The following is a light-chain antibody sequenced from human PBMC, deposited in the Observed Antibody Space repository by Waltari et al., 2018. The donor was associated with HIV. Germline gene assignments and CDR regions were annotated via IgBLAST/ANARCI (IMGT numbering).Light chain of an antibody. V-gene: IGLV1-44*01. CDR3: AAWDDSLNGVV. J-gene: IGLJ2*01. Sequence: QSVLTQQPSPSGTPGQRVTISCSGRCAHIGSNTVNWYQQLPGTAPKLLIYSNNQRPSGVPDRFSGSKSGTSASLAISGLQSEDEADYYCAAWDDSLNGVVFGGGTKLTVL. CDR1: CAHIGSNT. CDR2: SNN.